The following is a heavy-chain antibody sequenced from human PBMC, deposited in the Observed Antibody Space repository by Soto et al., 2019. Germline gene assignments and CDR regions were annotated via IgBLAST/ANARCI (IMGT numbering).Heavy chain of an antibody. V-gene: IGHV3-7*01. J-gene: IGHJ4*02. CDR2: IKEDGSEK. CDR3: ARDMDDNSDYGDL. CDR1: GFTFSRYY. Sequence: GGSLRLSCAVSGFTFSRYYMNWVRQAPGKGLEWVATIKEDGSEKFYVDSVKGRFTISRDNAKNSLFLQMNSLRVEDTALYYGARDMDDNSDYGDLWGQGTLVTVSS. D-gene: IGHD4-4*01.